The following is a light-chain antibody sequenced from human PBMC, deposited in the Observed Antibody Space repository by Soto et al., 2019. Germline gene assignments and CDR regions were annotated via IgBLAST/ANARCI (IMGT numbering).Light chain of an antibody. CDR1: QSVSSN. CDR3: QQYNNWPRT. J-gene: IGKJ1*01. V-gene: IGKV3-15*01. CDR2: DTS. Sequence: EIVMTQSPATPSVSPGERATLSCRASQSVSSNLAWYQQKHGQAPRLLIYDTSTRATGIPARFSGSGSGAEFTLTISSLQSGDFAVYYCQQYNNWPRTFGQGTKVDIK.